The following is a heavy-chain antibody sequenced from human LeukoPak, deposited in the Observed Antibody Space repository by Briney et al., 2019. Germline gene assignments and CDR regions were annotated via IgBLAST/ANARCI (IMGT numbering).Heavy chain of an antibody. V-gene: IGHV3-7*01. J-gene: IGHJ4*02. CDR1: GFTFSSYW. CDR3: ARDRYISRSWGYDFDY. Sequence: GGSLRLSCAASGFTFSSYWMSWVRQAPGKGLEWVANIKQDGSEKYYVDSVKGRFTISRDNAKNSLYLQMNSLRAEDTAVYYCARDRYISRSWGYDFDYWGQGTLVTVAS. D-gene: IGHD6-13*01. CDR2: IKQDGSEK.